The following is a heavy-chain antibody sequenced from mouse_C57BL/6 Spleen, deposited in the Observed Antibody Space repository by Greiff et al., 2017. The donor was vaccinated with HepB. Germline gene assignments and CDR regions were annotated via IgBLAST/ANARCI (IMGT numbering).Heavy chain of an antibody. J-gene: IGHJ4*01. Sequence: QVQLQQSGAELVKPGASVKISCKASGYAFSSYWMNWVKQRPGKGLEWIGQIYPGDGDTNYNGKFKGKATLTADKSSSTAYMQLSSLTSEDSAVYFCASSIRRLAMDYWGQGTSVTVSS. D-gene: IGHD3-2*02. CDR2: IYPGDGDT. CDR3: ASSIRRLAMDY. CDR1: GYAFSSYW. V-gene: IGHV1-80*01.